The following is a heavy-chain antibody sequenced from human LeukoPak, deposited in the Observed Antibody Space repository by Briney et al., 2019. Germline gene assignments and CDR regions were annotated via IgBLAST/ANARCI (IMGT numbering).Heavy chain of an antibody. Sequence: PSETLSLTCAVYGGSFSGYHWSWIRQPPGKGLEWVGEINQSGSTYYNPSLESRVTISVDTSKNQFSLKLSSVTAADTAVYYCAKHYMGSYYNRGLDYWGQGTLVTVSS. J-gene: IGHJ4*02. CDR1: GGSFSGYH. CDR3: AKHYMGSYYNRGLDY. V-gene: IGHV4-34*01. D-gene: IGHD3-10*01. CDR2: INQSGST.